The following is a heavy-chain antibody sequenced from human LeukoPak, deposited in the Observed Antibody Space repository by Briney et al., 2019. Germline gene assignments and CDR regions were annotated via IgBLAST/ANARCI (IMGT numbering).Heavy chain of an antibody. V-gene: IGHV4-34*01. J-gene: IGHJ1*01. CDR3: AKAKGSWYEYFQY. Sequence: SETLSLTCAVYGGSFSDYYRSWIRQPPGKGLEWIGEINHSGSTNYNPSLKSRVTISVDTSKNQFSLKLSSVTAADTAVYYCAKAKGSWYEYFQYWGQGTLVTVSS. CDR2: INHSGST. D-gene: IGHD6-13*01. CDR1: GGSFSDYY.